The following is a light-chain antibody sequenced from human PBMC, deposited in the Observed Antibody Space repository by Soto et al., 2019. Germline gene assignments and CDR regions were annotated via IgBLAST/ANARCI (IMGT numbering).Light chain of an antibody. CDR3: HQYGTSPRT. CDR2: GVS. Sequence: ENVLTQSPATLSLSPGERATLSCRASQSVSSNLAWYQQKPGLAPRLLIYGVSNRATGIPDRFSGSGSGTDFTLTISRLEPEDSAVYYCHQYGTSPRTFGQGTKVDIK. V-gene: IGKV3-20*01. CDR1: QSVSSN. J-gene: IGKJ1*01.